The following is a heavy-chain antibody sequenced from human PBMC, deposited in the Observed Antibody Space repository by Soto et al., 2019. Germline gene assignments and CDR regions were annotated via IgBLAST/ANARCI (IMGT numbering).Heavy chain of an antibody. CDR3: AKITSARVFYFGLDV. D-gene: IGHD2-2*01. V-gene: IGHV3-23*01. CDR2: ISGSAGRT. J-gene: IGHJ6*02. Sequence: GGSLRLSCAASGFTFTSYALSWVRQAPGKGLEWVSIISGSAGRTYYADSVKGRFTISRDNSKNTLYLQMNSLRAEDTAVYYCAKITSARVFYFGLDVWGQGTTVTVSS. CDR1: GFTFTSYA.